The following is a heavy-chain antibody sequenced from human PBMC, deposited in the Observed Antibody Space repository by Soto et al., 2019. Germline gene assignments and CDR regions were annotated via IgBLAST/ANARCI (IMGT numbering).Heavy chain of an antibody. CDR1: GFSLTTSGVG. J-gene: IGHJ4*02. CDR2: MYWDDDK. V-gene: IGHV2-5*02. Sequence: QITLKESGPTVVKPTETLTLTCTFSGFSLTTSGVGVGWVRQSPGKAPEWLALMYWDDDKRYSTSLKSRLTITTDTSKNPVVLTMANVDPADTATYYRAHRVLRTVFGLVTTTAIYFDFWGPGTPVVVSS. CDR3: AHRVLRTVFGLVTTTAIYFDF. D-gene: IGHD3-3*01.